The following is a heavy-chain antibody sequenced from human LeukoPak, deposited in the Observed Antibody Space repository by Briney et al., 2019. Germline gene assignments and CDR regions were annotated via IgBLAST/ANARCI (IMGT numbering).Heavy chain of an antibody. CDR2: INHSGST. D-gene: IGHD2-21*01. J-gene: IGHJ6*02. CDR3: ARDSRGGYYYGMDV. Sequence: KTSETLSLTCAVYGGSFSGYYWSWIRQPPGKGLEWIGEINHSGSTNYNPSLKSRVTISVDTSKNQFSLKLSSVTAADTAVYYCARDSRGGYYYGMDVWGQGTTVTVSS. V-gene: IGHV4-34*01. CDR1: GGSFSGYY.